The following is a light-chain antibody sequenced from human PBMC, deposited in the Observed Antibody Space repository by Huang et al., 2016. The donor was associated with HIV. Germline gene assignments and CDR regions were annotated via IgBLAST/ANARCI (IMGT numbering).Light chain of an antibody. Sequence: DIVLTQSPATLSVSPGERATLSCRASHSVSSDLAWYQQKPGQAPRLLICGASTRATGIPARFSGSGSGTDFTLTISSLQSEDFAIYYCQQYNNCPPTFGQGTRLEIK. CDR1: HSVSSD. J-gene: IGKJ5*01. CDR2: GAS. CDR3: QQYNNCPPT. V-gene: IGKV3-15*01.